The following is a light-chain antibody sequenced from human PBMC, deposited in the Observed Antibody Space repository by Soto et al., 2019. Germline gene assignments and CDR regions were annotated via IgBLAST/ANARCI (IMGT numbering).Light chain of an antibody. V-gene: IGLV2-14*01. CDR3: SSYTSSSTVV. CDR1: SSDVGRYNY. CDR2: DVS. Sequence: QSALTQPASVSGSPGQSITISCTGTSSDVGRYNYVSWCQQHPGKAPKLIIYDVSNRPSGVSNRFSGSKPGNTASLTISGLQAEDEADYYCSSYTSSSTVVFGGGTKLTVL. J-gene: IGLJ2*01.